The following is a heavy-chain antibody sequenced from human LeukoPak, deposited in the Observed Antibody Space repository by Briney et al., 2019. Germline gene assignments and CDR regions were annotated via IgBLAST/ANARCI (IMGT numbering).Heavy chain of an antibody. CDR1: GYTFTSYD. CDR2: VSGYNGNT. J-gene: IGHJ5*02. V-gene: IGHV1-18*01. CDR3: ARGDWFDP. D-gene: IGHD2-21*01. Sequence: ASVKVSCKASGYTFTSYDINWVRQAPGQGLEWMGWVSGYNGNTSYAQKFEGRVAMTTDTSSSTAYMELRNLRSDDTAIYYCARGDWFDPWGQGTLVTVSS.